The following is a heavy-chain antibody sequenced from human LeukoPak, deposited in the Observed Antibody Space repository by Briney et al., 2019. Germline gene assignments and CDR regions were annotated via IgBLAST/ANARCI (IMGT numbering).Heavy chain of an antibody. CDR2: INPDTGRT. Sequence: ASVKVSCKASGYMFTGYYMHWLRQAPGQGLECMGRINPDTGRTNYAQNFQGRITMTRDTSISTAYMELSRLRSDDTAVYYCARNRGGDHYFDCWGQGALVTVSS. D-gene: IGHD2-21*02. CDR1: GYMFTGYY. CDR3: ARNRGGDHYFDC. V-gene: IGHV1-2*02. J-gene: IGHJ4*02.